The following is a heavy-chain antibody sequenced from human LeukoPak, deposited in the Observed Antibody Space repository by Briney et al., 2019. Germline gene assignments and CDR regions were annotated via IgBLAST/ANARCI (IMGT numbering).Heavy chain of an antibody. V-gene: IGHV4-39*01. CDR1: GGSISSSSYY. Sequence: PSETLSLTCTVSGGSISSSSYYWGWIRQPPGKGLEWIGSIYYSGSTYYNPSLKSRVTISVDTSKNQFSLKLSSVTAADTAVYYCARHSPDLRYFDWLRFDYWGQGTLVTVSS. D-gene: IGHD3-9*01. J-gene: IGHJ4*02. CDR3: ARHSPDLRYFDWLRFDY. CDR2: IYYSGST.